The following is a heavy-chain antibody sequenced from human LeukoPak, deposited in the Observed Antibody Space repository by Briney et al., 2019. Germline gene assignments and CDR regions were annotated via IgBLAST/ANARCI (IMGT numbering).Heavy chain of an antibody. CDR3: ARDGIAVAGPHYYYMDV. Sequence: SLRLSCAASGCSFSSYALHWVRQPPGKGLEWVAYIRYDGSNKYYANSVKGRFTISRDNSKNTLYLQMNSLRAEDTAVYYCARDGIAVAGPHYYYMDVWGKGTTVTVSS. CDR1: GCSFSSYA. CDR2: IRYDGSNK. D-gene: IGHD6-19*01. V-gene: IGHV3-30*04. J-gene: IGHJ6*03.